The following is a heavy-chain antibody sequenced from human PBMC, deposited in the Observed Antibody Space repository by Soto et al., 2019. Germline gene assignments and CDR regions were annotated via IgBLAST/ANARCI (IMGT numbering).Heavy chain of an antibody. CDR1: GYAFSSYG. Sequence: ASVKVSCKASGYAFSSYGINWVRQAPGQGLEWMGWISPHNGNTNYEQNLQGRVTMTTDTSTSTAFMDLRSLRSDDTAVYYCATSLAYRTRWEFDXWGQGTRVTVS. CDR3: ATSLAYRTRWEFDX. J-gene: IGHJ4*02. V-gene: IGHV1-18*01. D-gene: IGHD6-19*01. CDR2: ISPHNGNT.